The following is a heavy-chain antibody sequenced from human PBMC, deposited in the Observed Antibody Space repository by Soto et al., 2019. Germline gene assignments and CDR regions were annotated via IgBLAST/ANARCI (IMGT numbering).Heavy chain of an antibody. CDR3: AKDRTIFGVVIPDY. V-gene: IGHV3-30*18. CDR2: ISYDGSNK. CDR1: GFTFSSYG. D-gene: IGHD3-3*01. Sequence: QVQLVESGGGVVQPGRSLRLSCAASGFTFSSYGMHWVRQAPGKGLEWVAIISYDGSNKYYEDSVKGRFTISRDNSKNTLNPQMNSLRAEDTAVYYCAKDRTIFGVVIPDYWGQGTLVTVSS. J-gene: IGHJ4*02.